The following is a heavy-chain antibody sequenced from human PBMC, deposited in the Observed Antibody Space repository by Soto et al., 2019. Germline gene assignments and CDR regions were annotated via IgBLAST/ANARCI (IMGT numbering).Heavy chain of an antibody. CDR1: GFTFSIYA. Sequence: GGSLSLSCSASGFTFSIYAVSWGRQAPGKGPEWISSISGSGSTIYYADSVKGRFTISRDNSKNTLYLQMSSLRAEDTAVYYCAKVFYYYDSSGYYYFDYWGQGTLVTVSS. CDR3: AKVFYYYDSSGYYYFDY. D-gene: IGHD3-22*01. V-gene: IGHV3-23*01. J-gene: IGHJ4*02. CDR2: ISGSGSTI.